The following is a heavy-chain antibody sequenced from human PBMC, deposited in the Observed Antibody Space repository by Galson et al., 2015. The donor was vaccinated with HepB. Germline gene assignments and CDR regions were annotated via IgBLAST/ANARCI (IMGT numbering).Heavy chain of an antibody. D-gene: IGHD4-17*01. V-gene: IGHV4-34*01. Sequence: ETLSLTCAVNGGSFSGFFWAWIRQPPGKGLEWIGEINHSGITNCNPSLKSRVTISVDTSKNQFSLKLNSVTAADTAVYFCVRGDSGDSYYMDVWGKGTTVTVSS. J-gene: IGHJ6*03. CDR1: GGSFSGFF. CDR3: VRGDSGDSYYMDV. CDR2: INHSGIT.